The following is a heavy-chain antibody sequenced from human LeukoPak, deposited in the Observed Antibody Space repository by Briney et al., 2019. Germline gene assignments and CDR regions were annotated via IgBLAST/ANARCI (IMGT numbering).Heavy chain of an antibody. J-gene: IGHJ4*02. CDR2: MYPGDSDT. CDR3: VRHSPSAIIQDY. D-gene: IGHD5-18*01. CDR1: GYTFTNYW. Sequence: ASVKVSCTASGYTFTNYWIDWVRQMPGKGLEWMGLMYPGDSDTRYSPSFRGHVTISADKSITTAYLQWNSLRASDTAIYYCVRHSPSAIIQDYWGQGTLVTVSS. V-gene: IGHV5-51*01.